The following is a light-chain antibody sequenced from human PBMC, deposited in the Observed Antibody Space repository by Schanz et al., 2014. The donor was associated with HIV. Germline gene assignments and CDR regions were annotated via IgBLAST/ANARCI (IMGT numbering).Light chain of an antibody. CDR2: DVS. CDR3: SSYISGNTWV. V-gene: IGLV2-14*01. CDR1: SSDVGGYNY. J-gene: IGLJ3*02. Sequence: QSALTQPASVSGSPGQSITISCTGTSSDVGGYNYVSWYQQHPGKAPKLMIYDVSNRPSGVPDRFSGSKSGNTASLTISGLQAEDEADYYCSSYISGNTWVFGGGTKLTVL.